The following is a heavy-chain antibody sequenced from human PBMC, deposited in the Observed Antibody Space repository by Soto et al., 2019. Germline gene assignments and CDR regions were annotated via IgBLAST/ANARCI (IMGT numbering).Heavy chain of an antibody. D-gene: IGHD3-9*01. Sequence: ASVKVSCKASGYTFTSYAMHWVRQAPGQRLEWMGWINAGNGNTKYSQKLQGRVTMTTDTSTSTAYMELRSLRSDDTAVYYCAREGDYDILTGYYIIHYYYGMDVWGQGTTVTVSS. CDR1: GYTFTSYA. CDR2: INAGNGNT. CDR3: AREGDYDILTGYYIIHYYYGMDV. J-gene: IGHJ6*02. V-gene: IGHV1-3*01.